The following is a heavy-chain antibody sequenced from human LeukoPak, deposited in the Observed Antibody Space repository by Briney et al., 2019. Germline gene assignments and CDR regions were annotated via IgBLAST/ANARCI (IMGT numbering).Heavy chain of an antibody. CDR1: GFTFSIYA. Sequence: GGSLRLSCAASGFTFSIYAMSWVRQAPGKGLEWVSAISGSGGSTYYADSVKGRFTISRDNSKNTLYLQMNSLRAEDTAVYYCAKDLEYCGGDCYTGLFYWGQGTLVTVSS. CDR2: ISGSGGST. V-gene: IGHV3-23*01. CDR3: AKDLEYCGGDCYTGLFY. D-gene: IGHD2-21*02. J-gene: IGHJ4*02.